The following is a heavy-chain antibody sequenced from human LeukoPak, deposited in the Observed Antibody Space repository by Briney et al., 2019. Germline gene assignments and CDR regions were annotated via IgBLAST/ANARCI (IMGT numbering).Heavy chain of an antibody. D-gene: IGHD1-26*01. CDR3: ARGYYGSWLL. V-gene: IGHV3-48*02. J-gene: IGHJ4*02. Sequence: GGSLRLSCAASGFTFRSYSMTWVRQAPGKGLEWVSYISSSSSTIYYADSVKGRFTISRDNAKNSLYLQMNSLRDEDTAVYYCARGYYGSWLLWGQGTLVTVSS. CDR2: ISSSSSTI. CDR1: GFTFRSYS.